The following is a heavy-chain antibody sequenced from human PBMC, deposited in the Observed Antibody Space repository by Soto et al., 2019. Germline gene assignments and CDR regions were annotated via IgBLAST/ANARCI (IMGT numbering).Heavy chain of an antibody. CDR3: ARSRTYSSSWSRFDY. CDR1: GDSVSSNSAA. J-gene: IGHJ4*02. Sequence: QVQLHQSGPGLVRPSQTLSLSCAISGDSVSSNSAAWNWIRQSPSRGLEWLGRTYYRSKWYNDYAVSVKSRITINPDTSKNQFSLQLNSVSPEDTAVYYCARSRTYSSSWSRFDYWGQGTLVTVSA. CDR2: TYYRSKWYN. V-gene: IGHV6-1*01. D-gene: IGHD6-13*01.